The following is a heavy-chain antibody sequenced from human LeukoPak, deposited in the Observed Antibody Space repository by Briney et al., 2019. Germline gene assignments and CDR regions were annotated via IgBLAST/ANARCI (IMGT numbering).Heavy chain of an antibody. CDR1: GFTFSSYW. V-gene: IGHV3-74*01. Sequence: GGSLRLSCAASGFTFSSYWMHWVRQAPGKGLVWVSRINSDGSSTSYADSVKGRFTISRDNAKNTLYLQMNSLRAEDTAVYYCARVWVDCSSTSCYPNYFDYWGQGTLVTASS. D-gene: IGHD2-2*01. J-gene: IGHJ4*02. CDR3: ARVWVDCSSTSCYPNYFDY. CDR2: INSDGSST.